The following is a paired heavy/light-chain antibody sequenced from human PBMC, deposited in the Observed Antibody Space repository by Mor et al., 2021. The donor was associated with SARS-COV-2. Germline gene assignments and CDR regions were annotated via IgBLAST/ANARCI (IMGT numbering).Light chain of an antibody. CDR2: GAS. V-gene: IGKV3-20*01. CDR3: QQYGSSPHT. Sequence: EIVLTQSPGTLSLSPGERATLSCRPSQSVSATYFAWYQHKPGQAPRLLVYGASSRATGIPDRFSGSGSGTDFTLTISRLEPEDFAVYYCQQYGSSPHTFGGGTKVEIK. CDR1: QSVSATY. J-gene: IGKJ4*01.
Heavy chain of an antibody. CDR2: IDISGGTT. CDR3: AKFFGKNIWSAFSD. D-gene: IGHD3-3*01. J-gene: IGHJ4*02. Sequence: EVQLLESGGGLVQPGGSLRLSCAASGFSFSSYAMSWVRQAPGKGLEWVSPIDISGGTTYYGDSVKGRFTISRDNSKNTLYLQMNSLRAEDTAIYYCAKFFGKNIWSAFSDWGQGTLVTVSS. V-gene: IGHV3-23*01. CDR1: GFSFSSYA.